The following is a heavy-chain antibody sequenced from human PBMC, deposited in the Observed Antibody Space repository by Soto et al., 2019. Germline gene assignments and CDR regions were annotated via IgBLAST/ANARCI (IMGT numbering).Heavy chain of an antibody. D-gene: IGHD2-8*01. CDR1: GYTFTGYY. V-gene: IGHV1-2*04. CDR3: ARDRGYYCTNGVCASYSYYGMDV. J-gene: IGHJ6*02. CDR2: INPNSGGT. Sequence: GASVKVSCKASGYTFTGYYMHWVRQAPGQGLEWMGWINPNSGGTNYAQKFQGWVTMTRDTSISTAYMELSRLRSDDTAVYYCARDRGYYCTNGVCASYSYYGMDVWGQGTTVTVSS.